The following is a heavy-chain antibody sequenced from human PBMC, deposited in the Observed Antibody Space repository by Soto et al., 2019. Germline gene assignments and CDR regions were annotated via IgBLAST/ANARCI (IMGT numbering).Heavy chain of an antibody. CDR3: AREDTSYDFWSGSYYYGMDV. D-gene: IGHD3-3*01. CDR2: IYYSGST. Sequence: PSETLSLTCTVSGGSISSSSYYWGWIRQPPWKGLEWIGSIYYSGSTYYNPSLKSRVTISVDTSKNQFSLKLSSVTAADTAVYYCAREDTSYDFWSGSYYYGMDVWGQGXTVTVYS. V-gene: IGHV4-39*02. J-gene: IGHJ6*02. CDR1: GGSISSSSYY.